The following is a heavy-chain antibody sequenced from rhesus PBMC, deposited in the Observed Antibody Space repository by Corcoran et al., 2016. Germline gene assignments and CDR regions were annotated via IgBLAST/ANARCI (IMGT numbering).Heavy chain of an antibody. J-gene: IGHJ4*01. V-gene: IGHV3S5*01. D-gene: IGHD4-23*01. CDR1: GFTFSSYA. CDR2: IDGGGSST. CDR3: AKGQYNNFESYFDY. Sequence: EVQLVETGGGLVQPGGSLKLSCAASGFTFSSYAMSWVRQAPGNGLEWVSVIDGGGSSTSYTDSVKGRFTIARDNSKNTLSLQMNSLRAEDTAVYYCAKGQYNNFESYFDYWGQGVLVTVSS.